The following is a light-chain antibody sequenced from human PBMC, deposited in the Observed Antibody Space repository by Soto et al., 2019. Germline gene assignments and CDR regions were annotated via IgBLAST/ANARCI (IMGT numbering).Light chain of an antibody. CDR2: GNS. J-gene: IGLJ1*01. V-gene: IGLV1-40*01. CDR1: SSNIGAGYD. Sequence: QSGLTQSPSASGTPGQRIIISCSGSSSNIGAGYDVHWYQQLPGTAPKLLIYGNSNRPSGVPDRFSGSKSGTSASLAITGLQAEDEADYYCQSYDSSLSGYVFGTGTKLTVL. CDR3: QSYDSSLSGYV.